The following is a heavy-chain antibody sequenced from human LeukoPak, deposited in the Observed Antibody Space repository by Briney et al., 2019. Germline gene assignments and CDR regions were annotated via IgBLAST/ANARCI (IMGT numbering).Heavy chain of an antibody. Sequence: GRSLRLSCTTSGFTFGDYALSWFRQAPGKGLEWVGFIKTTASGGTTDYAASVKGRFAISRDDTRGIVYLQMDSLKTEDTAIYYCTRGSYYFYWGQGTLVTVSS. CDR1: GFTFGDYA. V-gene: IGHV3-49*03. CDR3: TRGSYYFY. D-gene: IGHD1-26*01. CDR2: IKTTASGGTT. J-gene: IGHJ4*02.